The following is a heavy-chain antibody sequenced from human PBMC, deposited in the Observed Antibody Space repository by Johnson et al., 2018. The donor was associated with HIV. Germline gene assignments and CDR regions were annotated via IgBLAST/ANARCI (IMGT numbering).Heavy chain of an antibody. CDR2: ISYDGSNK. V-gene: IGHV3-30*18. Sequence: QVQLVESGGGVVQPGRSLRLSCAASGFTFSSYGMHWVRQAPGKGLEWVAVISYDGSNKYYADSLKGRFTISRDNSKNTLYLQMNSLRAEDTAVYYCAKDPGGGSYPNDAFDIWGQGTMVTV. D-gene: IGHD1-26*01. J-gene: IGHJ3*02. CDR3: AKDPGGGSYPNDAFDI. CDR1: GFTFSSYG.